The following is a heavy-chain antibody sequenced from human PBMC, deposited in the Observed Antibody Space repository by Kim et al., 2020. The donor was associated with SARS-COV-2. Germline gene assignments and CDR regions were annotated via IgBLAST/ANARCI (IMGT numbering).Heavy chain of an antibody. V-gene: IGHV4-4*02. J-gene: IGHJ4*02. Sequence: SETLSLTCAVSGGSISSSNWWSWVRQPPGKGLEWIGEIYHSGSTNYNPSLKSRVTISVDKSKNQFSLKLSSVTAADTAVYYCAREPRQWLVPLGLGWGQGTLVTVSS. CDR1: GGSISSSNW. CDR2: IYHSGST. D-gene: IGHD6-19*01. CDR3: AREPRQWLVPLGLG.